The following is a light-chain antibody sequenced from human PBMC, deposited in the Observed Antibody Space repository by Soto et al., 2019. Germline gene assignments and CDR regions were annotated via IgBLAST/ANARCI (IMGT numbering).Light chain of an antibody. CDR2: EVN. J-gene: IGLJ1*01. Sequence: QSFLTQPASVSGSPVQSITISCTGTSSDVGGYDYVAWYQLHPGTAPKLMVFEVNTRPSGVYYRFYGSKSGNTASLTISRLPAENAADYFCCSYSISXAYLLGRGTNVXV. V-gene: IGLV2-14*01. CDR1: SSDVGGYDY. CDR3: CSYSISXAYL.